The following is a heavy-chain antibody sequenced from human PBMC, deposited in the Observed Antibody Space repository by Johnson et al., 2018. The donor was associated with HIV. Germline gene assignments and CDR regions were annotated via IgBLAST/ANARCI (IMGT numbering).Heavy chain of an antibody. D-gene: IGHD4-23*01. CDR1: ALSFSGYA. CDR3: ARDPGNGGRPFDAFDI. Sequence: QVQLVESGGGVVQPGRSLRLYCAASALSFSGYAMHWVRQAPGKGLEWVAVVSYDSSNKYYADSVKGRFTISRDNSKNTVFLQMDSLRGEDTAVYYCARDPGNGGRPFDAFDIWGQGTMVTVSS. V-gene: IGHV3-30*04. J-gene: IGHJ3*02. CDR2: VSYDSSNK.